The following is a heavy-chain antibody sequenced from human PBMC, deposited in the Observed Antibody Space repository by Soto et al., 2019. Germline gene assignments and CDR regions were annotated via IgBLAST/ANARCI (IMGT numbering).Heavy chain of an antibody. D-gene: IGHD2-15*01. CDR1: GFTFSSYW. J-gene: IGHJ4*02. V-gene: IGHV3-74*01. Sequence: GGSLRLSCAASGFTFSSYWMHWVRQAPGKGLVWVSRINSDESSTSYADSVKGRFTISRDNAKNTLYLQMNSPRAEDTAVHYCATNVSGGYCSGGSCYPTARDTVDYLGQGT. CDR3: ATNVSGGYCSGGSCYPTARDTVDY. CDR2: INSDESST.